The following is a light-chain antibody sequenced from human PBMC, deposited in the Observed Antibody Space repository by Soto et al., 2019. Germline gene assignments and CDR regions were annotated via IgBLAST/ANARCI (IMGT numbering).Light chain of an antibody. Sequence: DIVMTQSPLSLRVTPGEPASISCRSSQSLLHSSGYNYLHWYLEKPGQSPQLLISLGSDRAPGVTDRFSGSGSGTDFELNISRVDAADVGVYYCMQPLQTPWTFRQGTKVEIK. V-gene: IGKV2-28*01. CDR3: MQPLQTPWT. J-gene: IGKJ1*01. CDR2: LGS. CDR1: QSLLHSSGYNY.